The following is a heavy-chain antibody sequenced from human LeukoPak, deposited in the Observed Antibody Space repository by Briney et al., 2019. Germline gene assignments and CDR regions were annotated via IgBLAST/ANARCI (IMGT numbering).Heavy chain of an antibody. J-gene: IGHJ5*02. D-gene: IGHD4-23*01. CDR1: GYTFTGYY. CDR3: ARGPVERVPSTKNWFDP. CDR2: INPNSGAT. V-gene: IGHV1-2*02. Sequence: GASVKVSCKASGYTFTGYYIHWVRQAPGQGLEWMAWINPNSGATNYAQKFQGRVSMTRDTSISTAYMELSRLRSDDTAVYYCARGPVERVPSTKNWFDPWGQGTLVTVSS.